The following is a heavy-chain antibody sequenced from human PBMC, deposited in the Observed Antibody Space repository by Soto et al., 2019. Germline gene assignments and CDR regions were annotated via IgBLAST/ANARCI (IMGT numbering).Heavy chain of an antibody. CDR3: SRRGYNSSPTTPFDP. CDR2: IHYSGST. CDR1: GGSISSSSYY. V-gene: IGHV4-39*07. D-gene: IGHD6-13*01. J-gene: IGHJ5*02. Sequence: SETLSLTCTVSGGSISSSSYYWGWIRQPPGKGLEWIGGIHYSGSTYYNPSLKSRVIISTDTSKNQFSLNLSSVTAADTAVYYCSRRGYNSSPTTPFDPWGQGTLVTVSS.